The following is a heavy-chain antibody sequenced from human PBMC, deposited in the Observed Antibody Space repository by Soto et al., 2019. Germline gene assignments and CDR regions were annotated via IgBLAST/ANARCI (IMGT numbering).Heavy chain of an antibody. Sequence: GGSLRLSCAASGFTFSSYSMNWVRQAPGKGLEWVSSISSSSSYIYYADSVKGRFTISRDNAKNSLYLQMNSLRAEDTAVYYCARDHVVGKYYDFWSGRPAGPSGYYYYMDVWGKGTTVTVSS. D-gene: IGHD3-3*01. CDR2: ISSSSSYI. V-gene: IGHV3-21*01. J-gene: IGHJ6*03. CDR1: GFTFSSYS. CDR3: ARDHVVGKYYDFWSGRPAGPSGYYYYMDV.